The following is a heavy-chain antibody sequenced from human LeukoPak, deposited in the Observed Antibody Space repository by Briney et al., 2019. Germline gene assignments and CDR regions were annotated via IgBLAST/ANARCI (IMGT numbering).Heavy chain of an antibody. CDR3: ASSPPTGTTWYFDL. CDR2: ISSNGGDT. CDR1: GFTFSSYA. Sequence: GGSLRLSCAASGFTFSSYAMHWVRQAPGQGLEYVSTISSNGGDTYYANSVKGRFTISRDNSKNTLYLQMGSLRIEDMAVYYCASSPPTGTTWYFDLWGRGTLVTVSS. J-gene: IGHJ2*01. V-gene: IGHV3-64*01. D-gene: IGHD1-7*01.